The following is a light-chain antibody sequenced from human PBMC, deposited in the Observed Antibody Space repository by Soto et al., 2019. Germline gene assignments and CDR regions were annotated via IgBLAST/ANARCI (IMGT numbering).Light chain of an antibody. J-gene: IGKJ1*01. CDR2: TAS. CDR3: QQLNNYPRT. Sequence: DIQMTQSPSSLSASLGDRVCINCRASQGISSYLAWYQQKTGNAHKLPTSTASTLKSGVPSRFSGSGSGTEFTLTISSLQPEDFATYYCQQLNNYPRTFGQGTKVDI. CDR1: QGISSY. V-gene: IGKV1-9*01.